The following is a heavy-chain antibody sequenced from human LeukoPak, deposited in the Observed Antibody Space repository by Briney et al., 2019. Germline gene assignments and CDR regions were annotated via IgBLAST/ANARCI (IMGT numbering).Heavy chain of an antibody. J-gene: IGHJ4*02. V-gene: IGHV3-30*18. CDR1: GFTFSSYG. Sequence: GGSLRLSCAASGFTFSSYGMRWVRQAPGKGLEWVAVISYDGSNKYYADSVKGRFTISRDNSKNTLYLQMNSLRAEDTAVYYCAKSAYLKGYCSSTSCYPGDYFDYWGQGTLVTVSS. CDR3: AKSAYLKGYCSSTSCYPGDYFDY. D-gene: IGHD2-2*01. CDR2: ISYDGSNK.